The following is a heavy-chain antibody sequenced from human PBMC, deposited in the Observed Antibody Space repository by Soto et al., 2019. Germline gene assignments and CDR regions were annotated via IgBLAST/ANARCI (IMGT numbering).Heavy chain of an antibody. CDR1: GGSISSGGYY. J-gene: IGHJ4*02. CDR2: IYYSGST. V-gene: IGHV4-31*03. Sequence: PSETLSLTCTVSGGSISSGGYYWSWIRQHPGKGLEWIGYIYYSGSTYYNPSLKSRVTISVDTSKNQFSLKLSSVTAADTAVYYCARDWAGDYSNPGGFFDYWGQGTLVTVSS. D-gene: IGHD4-4*01. CDR3: ARDWAGDYSNPGGFFDY.